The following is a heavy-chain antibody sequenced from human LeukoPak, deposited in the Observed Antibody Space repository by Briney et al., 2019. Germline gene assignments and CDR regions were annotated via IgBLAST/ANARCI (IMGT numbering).Heavy chain of an antibody. D-gene: IGHD6-13*01. CDR1: GFTFSDSA. Sequence: GGPLRLSCVASGFTFSDSAIHWVRQASGKGLEWVGRIRSKANSHATAYAASVKGRFTISRDDSKNTAYLQMNSLKTEDTAVYYCTRHSEQLVGGYWGQGTLVTVSS. CDR3: TRHSEQLVGGY. J-gene: IGHJ4*02. V-gene: IGHV3-73*01. CDR2: IRSKANSHAT.